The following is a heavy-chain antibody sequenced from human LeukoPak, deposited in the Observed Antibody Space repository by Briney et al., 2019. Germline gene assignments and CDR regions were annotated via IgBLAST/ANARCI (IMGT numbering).Heavy chain of an antibody. CDR1: GYSFTNYW. J-gene: IGHJ5*02. V-gene: IGHV5-51*01. CDR3: ARHGDGYNYGNWFDP. CDR2: IYPGDSDT. D-gene: IGHD5-24*01. Sequence: GESLKISCKGSGYSFTNYWIGWVRQMPGKGLEWMGIIYPGDSDTRYSPSFQGQVTLSADKSISTAYLQWSSLKASDTAMYYCARHGDGYNYGNWFDPWGQGTLVTVSS.